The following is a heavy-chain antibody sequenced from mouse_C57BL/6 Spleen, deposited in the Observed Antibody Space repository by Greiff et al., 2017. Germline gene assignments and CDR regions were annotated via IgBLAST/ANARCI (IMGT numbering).Heavy chain of an antibody. V-gene: IGHV1-69*01. CDR2: IDPSDSYT. J-gene: IGHJ2*01. D-gene: IGHD1-1*01. CDR1: GYTFTSYW. Sequence: VQLQQPGAELVMPGASVKLSCKASGYTFTSYWMHWVKQSPGQGLEWIGEIDPSDSYTNYNQKFKGKSTLTVDKSSSTAYMQLSSLTSEDSAVYYCARGTTVENYFDYWGQGTTLTVSS. CDR3: ARGTTVENYFDY.